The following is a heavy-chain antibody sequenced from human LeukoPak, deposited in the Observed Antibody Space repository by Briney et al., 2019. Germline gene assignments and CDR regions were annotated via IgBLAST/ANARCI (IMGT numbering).Heavy chain of an antibody. CDR2: IYYSGST. CDR1: GGSISSSSYY. CDR3: ARDGCSGGSCYDYYYGMDV. V-gene: IGHV4-39*07. D-gene: IGHD2-15*01. J-gene: IGHJ6*02. Sequence: SSETLSLTCTVSGGSISSSSYYWGWIRQPPGKGLEWIGSIYYSGSTYYNPSLKSRVTISADTSKNQFSLKLSSVTAADTAVYYCARDGCSGGSCYDYYYGMDVWGQGTTVTVSS.